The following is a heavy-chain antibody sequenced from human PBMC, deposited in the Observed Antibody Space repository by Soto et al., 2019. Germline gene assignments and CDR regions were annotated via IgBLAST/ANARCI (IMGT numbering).Heavy chain of an antibody. Sequence: GGSLRLSCAASGFTFSSYGMHWVRQAPGKGLEWVAVISYDGSNKYYADSVKGRFTISRDNSKNTLYLQMNSLRAEDTAVYYCAKPHYYDSSGYVYWGQGTLVTVSS. D-gene: IGHD3-22*01. CDR2: ISYDGSNK. J-gene: IGHJ4*02. CDR3: AKPHYYDSSGYVY. CDR1: GFTFSSYG. V-gene: IGHV3-30*18.